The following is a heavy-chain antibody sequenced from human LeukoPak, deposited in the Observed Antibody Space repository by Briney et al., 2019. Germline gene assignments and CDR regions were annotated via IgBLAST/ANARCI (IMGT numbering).Heavy chain of an antibody. Sequence: SETLSLTCTVSGGSISSHYWSWIRQPPGKGLEWIGYIYYSGSTNYNPSLKSRVTISVDTSKNQFSLKLSSVTAADTAVYYCARGDLWFGELSRFDPWGQGTLVTVSS. CDR2: IYYSGST. D-gene: IGHD3-10*01. CDR1: GGSISSHY. V-gene: IGHV4-59*11. CDR3: ARGDLWFGELSRFDP. J-gene: IGHJ5*02.